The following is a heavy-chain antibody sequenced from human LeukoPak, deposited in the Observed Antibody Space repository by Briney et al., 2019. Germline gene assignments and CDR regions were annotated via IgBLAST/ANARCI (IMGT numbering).Heavy chain of an antibody. D-gene: IGHD3-22*01. J-gene: IGHJ5*02. V-gene: IGHV4-30-4*01. CDR1: GGSISSGDYY. CDR3: ARGSKKDYYDSSGYTNWFDP. CDR2: IYYSGTT. Sequence: SETLSPTCTVSGGSISSGDYYWSWIRQPPGKGLEWIGYIYYSGTTYYNPSLKSRLTISVDTSKNQFSLKLSSVTAADTAVYYCARGSKKDYYDSSGYTNWFDPWGQGTLVTVSS.